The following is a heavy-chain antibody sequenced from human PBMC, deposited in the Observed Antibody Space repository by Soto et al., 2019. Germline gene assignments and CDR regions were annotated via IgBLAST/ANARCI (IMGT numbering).Heavy chain of an antibody. J-gene: IGHJ3*02. CDR3: ARQGCSGGSCYGHDAFDI. V-gene: IGHV5-51*01. CDR2: IYPGDSDT. CDR1: GYSFTSYW. Sequence: GESLKISCKGSGYSFTSYWIGWVRQMPGKGLEWMGIIYPGDSDTRYSPSFQGQVTISADKSISTAYLQWSSLKASDTAMYYCARQGCSGGSCYGHDAFDIWGQGTMVTVSS. D-gene: IGHD2-15*01.